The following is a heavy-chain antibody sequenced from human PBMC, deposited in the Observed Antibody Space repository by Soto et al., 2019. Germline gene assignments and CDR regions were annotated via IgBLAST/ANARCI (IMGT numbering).Heavy chain of an antibody. Sequence: QVQLVQSGAEVKKPGASVKVSCKASGYTFTSYGISWVRQAPGQGLEWMGWISAYNGNTSYAQKCQGRVTMTTDTSSSRAYMELRSLGSDDTAVYYCAGELPPVDFWGLGNLVSVCS. CDR1: GYTFTSYG. CDR3: AGELPPVDF. J-gene: IGHJ4*01. CDR2: ISAYNGNT. V-gene: IGHV1-18*01.